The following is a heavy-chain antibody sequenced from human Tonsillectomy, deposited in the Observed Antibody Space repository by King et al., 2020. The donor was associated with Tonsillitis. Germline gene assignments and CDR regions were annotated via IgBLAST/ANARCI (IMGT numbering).Heavy chain of an antibody. Sequence: VQLQESGXGLVKTSETLSLTCTVSGGSISTFYWNXIRQPPGKGLEWIGHIYYSGSTKYNPSLKSRATISVDTSKNQFSLKLNSVTAADTAVYYCARASXXXXXSXXXHYGXXVWXXXTTVTV. V-gene: IGHV4-59*01. CDR3: ARASXXXXXSXXXHYGXXV. CDR1: GGSISTFY. J-gene: IGHJ6*01. CDR2: IYYSGST.